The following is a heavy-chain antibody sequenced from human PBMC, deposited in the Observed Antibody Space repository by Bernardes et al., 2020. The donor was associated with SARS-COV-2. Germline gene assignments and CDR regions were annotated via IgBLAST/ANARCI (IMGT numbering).Heavy chain of an antibody. CDR3: ARGDYCSATTCLPFDY. J-gene: IGHJ4*02. CDR1: GYTFATYL. D-gene: IGHD2-2*01. CDR2: ISAYNGNT. V-gene: IGHV1-18*04. Sequence: ASVKVSCKASGYTFATYLISWVRQAPGQGLEWMGWISAYNGNTNYAQKLQGRVTMTTDTSTSTAYMELTSLRSDDTAVYYCARGDYCSATTCLPFDYWGQGTLVTVSS.